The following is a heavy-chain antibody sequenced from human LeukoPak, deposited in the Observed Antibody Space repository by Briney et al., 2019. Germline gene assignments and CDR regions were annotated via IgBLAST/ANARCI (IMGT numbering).Heavy chain of an antibody. V-gene: IGHV3-74*01. Sequence: QSGGSLRLSCTASGFAFSNFWMHWVRHAPGKGLVWVSRIKTDGSTTNYADSVKGRFTISRDNAKNTLYLQMNSLRAEDTALYYCAKDNSFDGSGSYCDYWGQGTLVTVS. CDR3: AKDNSFDGSGSYCDY. J-gene: IGHJ4*02. D-gene: IGHD3-10*01. CDR2: IKTDGSTT. CDR1: GFAFSNFW.